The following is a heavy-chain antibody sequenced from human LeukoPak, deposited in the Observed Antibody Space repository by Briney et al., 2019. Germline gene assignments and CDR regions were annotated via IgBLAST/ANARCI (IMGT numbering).Heavy chain of an antibody. J-gene: IGHJ6*03. D-gene: IGHD3-9*01. CDR3: ARITIGDYYYYYMDV. Sequence: SQTLSLTCAISGDSVSSNSATWNWIRQSPSRGLQWLGRTYFRSKWYNDYAVSVKSRITINPDTSKNQFSLKLSSVTAADTAVYYCARITIGDYYYYYMDVWGKGTTVTVSS. CDR2: TYFRSKWYN. V-gene: IGHV6-1*01. CDR1: GDSVSSNSAT.